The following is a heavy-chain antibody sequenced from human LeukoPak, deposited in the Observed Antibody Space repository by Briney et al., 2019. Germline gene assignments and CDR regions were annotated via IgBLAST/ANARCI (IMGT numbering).Heavy chain of an antibody. CDR1: GFTFSSYW. CDR3: AKVKLGYCSSTSCLFDY. V-gene: IGHV3-74*01. Sequence: GGSLRLSCVASGFTFSSYWMHWVRQDPRKGLVWVSRINGDGRNINYADSVRGRFTISRDNAKNTLYLQMNSLRAEDTAVYYCAKVKLGYCSSTSCLFDYWGQGTLVTVSS. J-gene: IGHJ4*02. CDR2: INGDGRNI. D-gene: IGHD2-2*01.